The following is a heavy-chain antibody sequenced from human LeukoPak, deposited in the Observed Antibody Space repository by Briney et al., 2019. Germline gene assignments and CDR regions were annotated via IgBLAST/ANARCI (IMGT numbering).Heavy chain of an antibody. CDR2: ISAYNGNT. D-gene: IGHD4-17*01. CDR3: ATPHELYGDLDY. CDR1: GYTFTSYG. J-gene: IGHJ4*02. V-gene: IGHV1-18*01. Sequence: GASVKVSCKASGYTFTSYGISWVRQAPGQGLEWMGWISAYNGNTKYAQKLQGRVTMTTDTSTSTAYMELRNLRSDDTAVYYCATPHELYGDLDYWGQGTPVTVSS.